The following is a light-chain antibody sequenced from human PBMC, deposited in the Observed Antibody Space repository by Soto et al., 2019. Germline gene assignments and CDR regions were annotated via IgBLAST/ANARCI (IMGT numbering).Light chain of an antibody. J-gene: IGKJ1*01. CDR3: QQYYSTPWT. V-gene: IGKV1-5*03. CDR1: QTISSW. CDR2: KAS. Sequence: DIQMTPSPSTLSGSVGDRVTITCRASQTISSWLAWYQQKPGKAPKLLIYKASTLKSGVPSRFSGSGSGTDFTLTISSLQAEDVAVYYCQQYYSTPWTFCQGTKVDI.